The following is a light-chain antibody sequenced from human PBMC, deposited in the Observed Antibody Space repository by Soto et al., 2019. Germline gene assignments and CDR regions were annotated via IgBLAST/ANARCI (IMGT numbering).Light chain of an antibody. CDR1: QGIDRA. CDR2: DVS. CDR3: QQFNNYQGT. J-gene: IGKJ5*01. V-gene: IGKV1D-13*01. Sequence: AIQLTQSPSSLSASVGDRVSIICRASQGIDRALAWYQQKPGKAPKLLIFDVSNLETGVPSRFSGSGSGTDFTLTISSLQPEDFATYYCQQFNNYQGTFGQGTRLEIK.